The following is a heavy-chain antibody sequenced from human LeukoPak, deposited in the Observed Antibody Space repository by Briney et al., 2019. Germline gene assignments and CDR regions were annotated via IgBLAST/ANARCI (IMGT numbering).Heavy chain of an antibody. CDR2: IYYSGST. D-gene: IGHD4-11*01. Sequence: SETLSLTCTVSGGSISSGDYYWSWIRQPPGKGLEWIGYIYYSGSTYYNPSLKSRVTISADTSKNQFSLKLSSVTAADTAVYYCARDPRGPTDFDYWGQGTLVTVSS. CDR3: ARDPRGPTDFDY. V-gene: IGHV4-30-4*01. CDR1: GGSISSGDYY. J-gene: IGHJ4*02.